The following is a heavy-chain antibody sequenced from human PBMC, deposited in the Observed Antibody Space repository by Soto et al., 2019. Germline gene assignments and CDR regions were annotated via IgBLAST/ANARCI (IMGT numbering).Heavy chain of an antibody. CDR3: AGDSSGYSYDAFDI. Sequence: GGSLRLSCAASRFTFSTYWMHWVRQAPGKGLVWVSRINSDGTGTSYADSVKGRITISRDNAKNTLYLQMNSLRSEDTAVYYCAGDSSGYSYDAFDIWGQGTMVTVSS. CDR1: RFTFSTYW. V-gene: IGHV3-74*01. CDR2: INSDGTGT. J-gene: IGHJ3*02. D-gene: IGHD3-22*01.